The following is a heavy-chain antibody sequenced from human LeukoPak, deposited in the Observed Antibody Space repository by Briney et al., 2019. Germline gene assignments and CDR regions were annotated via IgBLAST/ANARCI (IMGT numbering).Heavy chain of an antibody. CDR1: GFTFDDYA. V-gene: IGHV3-23*01. CDR3: AKAVGDVDY. D-gene: IGHD4-17*01. J-gene: IGHJ4*02. Sequence: GGSLRLSCAASGFTFDDYAMNWVRQGPGKGLEWVSAISVSGGGTYYADSVKGRFTISRDNSKNTLYLQMNSLRAEDTAVYYCAKAVGDVDYWGQGTLVTVSS. CDR2: ISVSGGGT.